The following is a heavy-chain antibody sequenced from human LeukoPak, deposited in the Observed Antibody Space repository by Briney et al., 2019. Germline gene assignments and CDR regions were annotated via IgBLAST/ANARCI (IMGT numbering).Heavy chain of an antibody. CDR3: SRGISGYGMDV. CDR1: GFTFSGSG. CDR2: IRTKVNSYAT. D-gene: IGHD6-13*01. V-gene: IGHV3-73*01. J-gene: IGHJ6*02. Sequence: TGGSLRLSCAASGFTFSGSGMHWVRQASGKGLEWIGRIRTKVNSYATAYAASVKGRFTISRDDSKYTAYLQMDSLKTEDTAVYYCSRGISGYGMDVWGQGTTVTVSS.